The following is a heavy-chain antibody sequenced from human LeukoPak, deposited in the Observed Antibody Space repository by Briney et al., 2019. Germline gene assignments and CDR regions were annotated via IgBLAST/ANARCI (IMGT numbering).Heavy chain of an antibody. J-gene: IGHJ2*01. V-gene: IGHV3-33*01. Sequence: GRSLRLSCAASGFTFRNFGMHWVRQAPAKGLERVAIIWYDGSIKYFTDSVKGRFTISRDNSKSTLYLQMNSLRSEDTAVYYCARDRSTRYFDLWGRGTLVTVSS. CDR2: IWYDGSIK. D-gene: IGHD2-2*01. CDR1: GFTFRNFG. CDR3: ARDRSTRYFDL.